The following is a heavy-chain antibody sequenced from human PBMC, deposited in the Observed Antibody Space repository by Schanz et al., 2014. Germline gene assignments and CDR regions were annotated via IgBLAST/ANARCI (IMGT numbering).Heavy chain of an antibody. CDR2: IPVGNNYI. Sequence: EVQLVESGGGLVQPGGSLRLTCAASGFTFSIHYMSWVRQAPGKGLEWVSYIPVGNNYIYYADSVKGRFTISRDNPKNSLYLQMNSLRVEDTAVYYCAREDMLRGIRAFDIWGQGTMVTVSS. CDR1: GFTFSIHY. V-gene: IGHV3-21*01. CDR3: AREDMLRGIRAFDI. D-gene: IGHD3-10*01. J-gene: IGHJ3*02.